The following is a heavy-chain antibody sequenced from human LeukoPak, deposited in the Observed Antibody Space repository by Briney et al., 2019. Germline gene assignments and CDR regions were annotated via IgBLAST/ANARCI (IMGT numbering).Heavy chain of an antibody. CDR1: GGSISSYY. D-gene: IGHD3-22*01. Sequence: PSETLSLTCTVSGGSISSYYWSWIRQPAGKGPEWIGRIYTSGSTNYNPSLKSRVTMSVDTSKNQFSLKLSSVTAADTAVYYCARGSRGGYYDSSGYYYYFDYWGQGTLVTVSS. V-gene: IGHV4-4*07. J-gene: IGHJ4*02. CDR3: ARGSRGGYYDSSGYYYYFDY. CDR2: IYTSGST.